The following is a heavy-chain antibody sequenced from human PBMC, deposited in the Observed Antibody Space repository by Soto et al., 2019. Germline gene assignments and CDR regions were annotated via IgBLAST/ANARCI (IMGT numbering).Heavy chain of an antibody. CDR1: GGSISSSSYY. CDR2: IYYSGST. V-gene: IGHV4-39*01. J-gene: IGHJ4*02. D-gene: IGHD2-21*02. Sequence: SETLSLTCTVSGGSISSSSYYWGWIRQPPGKGLEWIGSIYYSGSTYYNPSLKSRVTISVDTSKNQFSLKLSSVTAADTAVYYCARCGRACYLDYWGQGTLVTVSS. CDR3: ARCGRACYLDY.